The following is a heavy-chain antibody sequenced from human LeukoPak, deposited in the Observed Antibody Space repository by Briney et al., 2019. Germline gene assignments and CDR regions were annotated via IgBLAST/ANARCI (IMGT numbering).Heavy chain of an antibody. Sequence: GASVKVSCKASGYTFTSYGISWVRQAPGQGLEWMGWISAYNGNTNYAQKFQGRVTITADESTSTAYMELSSLRSEDTAVYYCARAPIYEEVVVAAEYYFDYWGQGTLVTVSS. CDR1: GYTFTSYG. CDR3: ARAPIYEEVVVAAEYYFDY. J-gene: IGHJ4*02. V-gene: IGHV1-18*01. CDR2: ISAYNGNT. D-gene: IGHD2-15*01.